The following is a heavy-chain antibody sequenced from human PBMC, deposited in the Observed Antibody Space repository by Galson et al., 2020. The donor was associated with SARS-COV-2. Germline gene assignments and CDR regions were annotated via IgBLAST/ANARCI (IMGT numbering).Heavy chain of an antibody. CDR3: ARGNSPCVRIFGGIIGTCGMDV. CDR2: NYKNRNT. D-gene: IGHD3-3*01. Sequence: SETLSLSCTASGGSISSGPNYWSWLRQPAGKGLEWIGRNYKNRNTDSNPPLGRQVTISVNTSKNQFSLKLNSVTAADTAVYYCARGNSPCVRIFGGIIGTCGMDVWGQGTTVTVSS. CDR1: GGSISSGPNY. V-gene: IGHV4-61*02. J-gene: IGHJ6*02.